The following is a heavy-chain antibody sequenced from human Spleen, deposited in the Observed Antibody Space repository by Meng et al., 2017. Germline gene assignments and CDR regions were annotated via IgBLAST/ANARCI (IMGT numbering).Heavy chain of an antibody. Sequence: VQLVESGGCWVNPGGSLRLSCVASGLSFTDAWMSWVRQAPGKGLEWVGRIKRNSDGGTIDYAAPVKGRFTISRDDSKNTLYLQMDSLITEDTAVYFCATGAAAADHWGQGTLVTVSS. V-gene: IGHV3-15*01. D-gene: IGHD6-13*01. J-gene: IGHJ4*02. CDR3: ATGAAAADH. CDR2: IKRNSDGGTI. CDR1: GLSFTDAW.